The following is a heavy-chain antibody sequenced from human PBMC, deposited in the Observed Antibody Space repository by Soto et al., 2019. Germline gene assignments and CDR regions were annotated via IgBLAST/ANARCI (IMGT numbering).Heavy chain of an antibody. Sequence: GGSLRLSCAASGFTFDDYTMHWVRQAPGKGLEWVSLISWDGGSTYYADSVKGRFTISRDTSKNSLYLQMNSLRTEDTALYYCAKDIAAAGANYYYYGMDVWGQGTTVTVSS. CDR3: AKDIAAAGANYYYYGMDV. CDR1: GFTFDDYT. D-gene: IGHD6-13*01. J-gene: IGHJ6*02. V-gene: IGHV3-43*01. CDR2: ISWDGGST.